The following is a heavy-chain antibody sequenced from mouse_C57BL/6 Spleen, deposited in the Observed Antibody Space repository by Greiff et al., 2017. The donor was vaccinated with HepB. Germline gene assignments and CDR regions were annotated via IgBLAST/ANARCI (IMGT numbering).Heavy chain of an antibody. CDR1: GYTFTDYE. CDR3: TSQKFLFITTVVANFDY. Sequence: QVHVKQSGAELVRPGASVTLSCKASGYTFTDYEMHWVKQTPVHGLEWIGAIDPETGGTAYNQKFKGKAILTADKSSSTAYMELRSLTSEDSAVYYFTSQKFLFITTVVANFDYWGQGTTLTVSS. V-gene: IGHV1-15*01. CDR2: IDPETGGT. J-gene: IGHJ2*01. D-gene: IGHD1-1*01.